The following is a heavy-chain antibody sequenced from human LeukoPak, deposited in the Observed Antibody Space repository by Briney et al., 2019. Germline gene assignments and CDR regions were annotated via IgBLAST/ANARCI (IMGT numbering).Heavy chain of an antibody. D-gene: IGHD5-18*01. CDR1: GFTFSTYA. V-gene: IGHV3-23*01. CDR3: AKADAPWGYNLNFDY. Sequence: PGGSLRLSCAASGFTFSTYAMSWVRQAPGRGLEWVSATRGSGGSTYYADSVKGRFTISRDNSKNTLYLQVNSLRAEDTAVYYCAKADAPWGYNLNFDYWGQGTLVTVSS. CDR2: TRGSGGST. J-gene: IGHJ4*02.